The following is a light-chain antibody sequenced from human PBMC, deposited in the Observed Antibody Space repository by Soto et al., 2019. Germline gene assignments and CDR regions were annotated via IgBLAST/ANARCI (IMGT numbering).Light chain of an antibody. CDR3: QQYGSSPPKT. V-gene: IGKV3-20*01. Sequence: EIVLTRSPGTLSLSPGERATLSCRASESLSSAYLAWYQQKPGQAPRLLLYGASTRATGIPDRFSGSGSGTEFTLTISRLEPEDLAVYYCQQYGSSPPKTFGQGTKVDIK. J-gene: IGKJ1*01. CDR1: ESLSSAY. CDR2: GAS.